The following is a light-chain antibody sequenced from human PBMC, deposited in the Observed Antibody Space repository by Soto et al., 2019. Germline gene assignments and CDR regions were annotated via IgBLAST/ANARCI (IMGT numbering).Light chain of an antibody. J-gene: IGLJ2*01. CDR2: RNN. CDR3: AAWDDSLSGQV. V-gene: IGLV1-47*01. Sequence: QLVLTQPPSASGTPGQRVTISCSGSSSNIGSNYVYWYQQLPGTAPKLLIYRNNQRPSGVPDRFSGSKSGTSASLAINGLGSEDEADYYCAAWDDSLSGQVFGGGTKVTVL. CDR1: SSNIGSNY.